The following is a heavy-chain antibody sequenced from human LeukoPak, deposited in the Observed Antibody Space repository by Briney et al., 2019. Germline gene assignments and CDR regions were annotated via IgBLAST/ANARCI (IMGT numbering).Heavy chain of an antibody. D-gene: IGHD1-26*01. CDR3: ARGGLPAFYYYMDV. CDR1: GYTFIAYY. Sequence: ASVKVSCKASGYTFIAYYMHWVRQAPGQGLEWMGWINPNSGGTKYAQKFQGRVSMTRDTSISTAYVELNRLRSDDTAVYYCARGGLPAFYYYMDVWGKGTTVTVSS. CDR2: INPNSGGT. J-gene: IGHJ6*03. V-gene: IGHV1-2*02.